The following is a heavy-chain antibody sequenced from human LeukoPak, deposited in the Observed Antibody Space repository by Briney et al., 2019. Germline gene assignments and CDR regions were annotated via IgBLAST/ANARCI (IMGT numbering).Heavy chain of an antibody. V-gene: IGHV4-61*02. D-gene: IGHD6-6*01. CDR2: IYTSGST. Sequence: SETLSLTCTVSGGSISSGSYYWSWIRQPARKGLEWIGRIYTSGSTNYNPSLKSRVTISVDTSKNQFSLKLSSVTAADTAVYYCARGGGPSIAARVNYYYYMDVWGKGTTVTVSS. CDR1: GGSISSGSYY. CDR3: ARGGGPSIAARVNYYYYMDV. J-gene: IGHJ6*03.